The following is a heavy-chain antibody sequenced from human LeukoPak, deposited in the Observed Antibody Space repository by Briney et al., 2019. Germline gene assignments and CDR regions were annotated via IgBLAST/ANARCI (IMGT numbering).Heavy chain of an antibody. CDR1: GYTFTGYY. J-gene: IGHJ4*02. CDR2: INPNSGGT. V-gene: IGHV1-2*02. CDR3: ARDRLPHYTAWIDY. Sequence: RASVKVSCKASGYTFTGYYMHWVRQAPGQGLEWMGWINPNSGGTNYAQKFQGRVTMTSDTSISTAYMELSSLRSDDTAVYYCARDRLPHYTAWIDYWGQGTLVTVSS. D-gene: IGHD5-18*01.